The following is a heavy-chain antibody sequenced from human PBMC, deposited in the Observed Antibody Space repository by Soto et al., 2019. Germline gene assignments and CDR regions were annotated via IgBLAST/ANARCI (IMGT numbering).Heavy chain of an antibody. CDR2: IYYSGST. CDR1: GGSISSYY. D-gene: IGHD6-19*01. Sequence: SETLSLTCTVSGGSISSYYWSWRRQPPGKGLEWIGYIYYSGSTNYNPSLKSRVTISVDTSKNQFSLKLSSVTAADTAVYYCARAERGIAVAGNWFDPWGQGTLVTVSS. J-gene: IGHJ5*02. CDR3: ARAERGIAVAGNWFDP. V-gene: IGHV4-59*01.